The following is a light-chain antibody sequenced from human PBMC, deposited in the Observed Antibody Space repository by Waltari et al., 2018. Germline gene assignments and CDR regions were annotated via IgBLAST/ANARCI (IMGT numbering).Light chain of an antibody. Sequence: QSALPQPPPASGSPGQSVPISCTGTRSDIGSYNYVSGYQHHPGKAPKFIMFEVTKRPSGVPDRFSGSKSGITASLTISGLQPEDEADYYCSSYAGSNYLVFGGGTKLTVL. CDR3: SSYAGSNYLV. J-gene: IGLJ2*01. CDR1: RSDIGSYNY. V-gene: IGLV2-8*01. CDR2: EVT.